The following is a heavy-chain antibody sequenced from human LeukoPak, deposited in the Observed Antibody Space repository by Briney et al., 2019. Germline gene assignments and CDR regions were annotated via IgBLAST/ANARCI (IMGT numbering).Heavy chain of an antibody. J-gene: IGHJ5*02. D-gene: IGHD3-16*01. V-gene: IGHV3-21*01. Sequence: GGSLRLSCAASGFTFSSYSMNWVRQAPGKGLEWVSSISSSSSYIYYADSVKGRFTISRDNAKNSLYLQMNSLRAEDTAVYYCARELVRGFNWFDPWGQGTLVTDSS. CDR2: ISSSSSYI. CDR1: GFTFSSYS. CDR3: ARELVRGFNWFDP.